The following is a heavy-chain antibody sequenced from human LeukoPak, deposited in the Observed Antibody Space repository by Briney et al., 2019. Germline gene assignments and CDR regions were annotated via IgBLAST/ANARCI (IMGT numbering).Heavy chain of an antibody. Sequence: GGSLRLSCVASGFTFSSSWMAWVRQAPGKGLQWVANINHDGSVKNYVGSVKGRFAISRDNAQNSFYLQMNSLETDDTAVYYCARDAPRGIPFDYWGQGTLVTVSS. D-gene: IGHD6-13*01. J-gene: IGHJ4*02. CDR3: ARDAPRGIPFDY. CDR1: GFTFSSSW. CDR2: INHDGSVK. V-gene: IGHV3-7*01.